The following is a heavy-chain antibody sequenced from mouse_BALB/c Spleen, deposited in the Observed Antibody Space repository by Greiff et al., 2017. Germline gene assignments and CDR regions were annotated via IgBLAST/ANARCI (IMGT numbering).Heavy chain of an antibody. CDR3: ARPHYYDYSLLSMDY. D-gene: IGHD2-4*01. J-gene: IGHJ4*01. Sequence: EVMLVESGAELVKPGASVKLSCTASGFNIKDTYMHWVKQRPEQGLEWIGRIDPANGNTKYDPKFQGKATITADTSSNTAYLQLSSLTSEDTAVYYCARPHYYDYSLLSMDYWGQGTSVTVSS. V-gene: IGHV14-3*02. CDR2: IDPANGNT. CDR1: GFNIKDTY.